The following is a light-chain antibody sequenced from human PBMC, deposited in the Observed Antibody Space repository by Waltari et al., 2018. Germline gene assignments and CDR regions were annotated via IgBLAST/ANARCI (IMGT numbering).Light chain of an antibody. V-gene: IGKV3-20*01. CDR3: QHYGGPSRGLT. CDR2: ATS. CDR1: QSVTSNS. J-gene: IGKJ4*01. Sequence: EIVLTQSPGTLCLSPGERATLSCRASQSVTSNSLAWYQHKRGQAPRLLIYATSSRATGIPDRFSGSGSETDFTLTISRLEPEDFAVYYCQHYGGPSRGLTFGGGTKVEIK.